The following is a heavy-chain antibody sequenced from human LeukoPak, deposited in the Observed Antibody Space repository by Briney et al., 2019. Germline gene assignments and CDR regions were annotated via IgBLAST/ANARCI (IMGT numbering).Heavy chain of an antibody. D-gene: IGHD3-16*01. V-gene: IGHV3-74*01. Sequence: GGSLRLSCAASGFTFSSYWMHWVRQAPGKGLVGVSRINSDGRSTNYADSAKGRFTISRDNAKNTLYLQMNSLRAEDTAVYYCARVRWGGLYYFDYWGQGTLVTVSS. CDR1: GFTFSSYW. J-gene: IGHJ4*02. CDR2: INSDGRST. CDR3: ARVRWGGLYYFDY.